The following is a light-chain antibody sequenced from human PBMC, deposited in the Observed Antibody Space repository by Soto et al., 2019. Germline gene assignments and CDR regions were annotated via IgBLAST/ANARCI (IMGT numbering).Light chain of an antibody. Sequence: DMQMNQSPSTLSASVGDRVTITCRASQSISSWLACHQQKPGKAPKLLIYKASSLESGVPSRFSGSGSGTEFTLPISSLQPDDFATYYCQQYKSYSTFGQVTKVDIK. J-gene: IGKJ1*01. CDR2: KAS. V-gene: IGKV1-5*03. CDR1: QSISSW. CDR3: QQYKSYST.